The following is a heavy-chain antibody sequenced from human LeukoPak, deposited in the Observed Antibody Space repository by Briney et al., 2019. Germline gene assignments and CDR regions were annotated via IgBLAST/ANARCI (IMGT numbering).Heavy chain of an antibody. CDR2: ASYSGNT. CDR3: ARDQYYDVSTYYEIDY. Sequence: SETLSLTCTVSGASLSSSTYYWGWIRQPPGKGLAWIGSASYSGNTYYNPSLKSRVTILVDTSKNQFSLKMTSVTAADTAVYYCARDQYYDVSTYYEIDYWGQGTLVTVSS. V-gene: IGHV4-39*07. CDR1: GASLSSSTYY. J-gene: IGHJ4*02. D-gene: IGHD3-22*01.